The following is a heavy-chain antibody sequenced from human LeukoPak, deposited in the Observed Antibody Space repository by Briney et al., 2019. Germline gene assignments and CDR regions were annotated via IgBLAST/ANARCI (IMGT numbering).Heavy chain of an antibody. CDR3: VWANVAAEFDY. J-gene: IGHJ4*02. CDR2: IYYSGST. Sequence: PSETLSLTCTVSGGSISSYYWSWIRQPPGKGLEWIGYIYYSGSTNYNPSLKSRVTISVDTSKNQFSLKLSSVTAADTAVYYCVWANVAAEFDYWGQGTLVTVSS. V-gene: IGHV4-59*08. CDR1: GGSISSYY. D-gene: IGHD1-26*01.